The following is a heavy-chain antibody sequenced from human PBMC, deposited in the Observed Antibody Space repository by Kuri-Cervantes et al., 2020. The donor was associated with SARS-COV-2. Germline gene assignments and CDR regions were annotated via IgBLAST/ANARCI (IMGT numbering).Heavy chain of an antibody. CDR1: GGIFRSYT. CDR2: IIPFFGST. J-gene: IGHJ5*02. V-gene: IGHV1-69*13. CDR3: ARSQGYCTANSCSWNWFDP. Sequence: SVKVSCKASGGIFRSYTFSWVRQAPGQGLEWMGGIIPFFGSTNYAQKFQGRVIFTADESSSTAHMEVNSLTSEDTVVYFCARSQGYCTANSCSWNWFDPWGQGTQVTVSS. D-gene: IGHD2-8*02.